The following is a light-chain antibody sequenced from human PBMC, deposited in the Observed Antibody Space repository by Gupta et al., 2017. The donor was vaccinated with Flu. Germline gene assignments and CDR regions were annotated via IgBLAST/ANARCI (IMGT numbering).Light chain of an antibody. V-gene: IGKV4-1*01. CDR3: QQYYSTPRT. CDR2: WAS. Sequence: DIVMTQSPDSLAVSLGERATINCKSSQSVLYSPNNKNYLAWYQQKPGQPPKLLIYWASTRESGVPDRFSGSGSGTDFTLTISSLQAEDVAVYYCQQYYSTPRTFGQGTKVESK. CDR1: QSVLYSPNNKNY. J-gene: IGKJ1*01.